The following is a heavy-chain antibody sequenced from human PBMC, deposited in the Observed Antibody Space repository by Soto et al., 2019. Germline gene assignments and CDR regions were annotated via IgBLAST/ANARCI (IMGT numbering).Heavy chain of an antibody. J-gene: IGHJ4*02. CDR3: ARPSYYYDSSGYYNLYYFDY. D-gene: IGHD3-22*01. Sequence: GGSLRLSCAASGFTFSSYAMHWVRQAPGKGLEWVAVISYDGSNKYYADSVKGRFTISRDNSKNTLYLQMNSLRAEDTAVYYCARPSYYYDSSGYYNLYYFDYWGQGTLVTVSS. CDR2: ISYDGSNK. V-gene: IGHV3-30-3*01. CDR1: GFTFSSYA.